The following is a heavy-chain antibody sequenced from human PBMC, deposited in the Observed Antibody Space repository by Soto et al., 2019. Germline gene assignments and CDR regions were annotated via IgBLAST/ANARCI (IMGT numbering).Heavy chain of an antibody. J-gene: IGHJ5*02. Sequence: QVQLQESGPGLVKPSETLSLTCTVSGGSVSGGSFYLTWIRQPPGKALESIGYIYNSGRTNYSPSLKSRVTMSVATSKHLVSLKVTSVTGAATAVYYCARAPVVTGMFDPWGQGTLVTVSS. V-gene: IGHV4-61*01. CDR2: IYNSGRT. CDR1: GGSVSGGSFY. CDR3: ARAPVVTGMFDP. D-gene: IGHD2-21*02.